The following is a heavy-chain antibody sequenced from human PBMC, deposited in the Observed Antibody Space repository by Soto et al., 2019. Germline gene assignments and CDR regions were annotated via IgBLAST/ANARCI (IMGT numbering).Heavy chain of an antibody. CDR2: MYSGGSS. D-gene: IGHD4-17*01. CDR1: GFIVSNSY. J-gene: IGHJ3*02. CDR3: ARDAGRGYDYSDFDAFDI. Sequence: PGGSLRLSCAASGFIVSNSYLSWVRQAPGKGLEWVALMYSGGSSYYADSLKGRFTLSRDNSKNILYLQMNSLRREDTAVYYCARDAGRGYDYSDFDAFDIWGQGTMVTVSS. V-gene: IGHV3-53*05.